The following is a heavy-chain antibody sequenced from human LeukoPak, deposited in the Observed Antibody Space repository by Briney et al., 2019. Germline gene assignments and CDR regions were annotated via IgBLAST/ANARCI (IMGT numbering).Heavy chain of an antibody. V-gene: IGHV4-34*01. CDR2: INHSGSP. D-gene: IGHD3-22*01. Sequence: PSETLSLTCAVYGGSFSGYYWSWIRQPPGKGLEWIGEINHSGSPNYNPSLKSRVTISVYTSKNQFSLKLSSVTAADTAVYYCARGGVYYDSSGYSRADYWGQGTLVTVSS. CDR1: GGSFSGYY. CDR3: ARGGVYYDSSGYSRADY. J-gene: IGHJ4*02.